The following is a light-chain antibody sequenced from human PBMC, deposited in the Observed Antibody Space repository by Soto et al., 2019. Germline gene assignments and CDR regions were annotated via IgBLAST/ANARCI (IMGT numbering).Light chain of an antibody. CDR3: QQYGSSPTT. J-gene: IGKJ1*01. CDR1: QSVSSS. CDR2: GAS. V-gene: IGKV3-20*01. Sequence: TKQSVSSSLACYQQKPGQAPTRLIFGASIRAAGVPDRFSGSGSGTDFTLTISRLEPEDFAVYYCQQYGSSPTTFGQGTKVDI.